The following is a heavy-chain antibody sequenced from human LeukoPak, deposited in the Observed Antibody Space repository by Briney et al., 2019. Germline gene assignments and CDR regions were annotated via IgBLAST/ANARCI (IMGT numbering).Heavy chain of an antibody. CDR2: ITAGGDYT. J-gene: IGHJ4*02. CDR3: VKVKFEGSDYYPHGSSFDY. V-gene: IGHV3-23*01. CDR1: GFTFSSYA. D-gene: IGHD3-22*01. Sequence: GGSLRLSCAASGFTFSSYAMTWVRQAPGKGLEWVSTITAGGDYTYYADSVKGRFTISRDNSKNTLYLQMNSLRDEDTAAYCVKVKFEGSDYYPHGSSFDYWGQGSLVTVSS.